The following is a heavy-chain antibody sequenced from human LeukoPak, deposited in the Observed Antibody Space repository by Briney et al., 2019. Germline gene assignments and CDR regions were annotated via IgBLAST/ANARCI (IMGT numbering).Heavy chain of an antibody. CDR2: IYSGGST. D-gene: IGHD5-24*01. CDR3: ARDRDGYNPYFDY. J-gene: IGHJ4*02. Sequence: GGSLRLSCAASGFTVSSNYMSWVRQAPGKGLEWVSVIYSGGSTYYADSVKGRLTISRDNSKNTLYLQMNSLRAEDTAVYYCARDRDGYNPYFDYWGQGTLVTVSS. CDR1: GFTVSSNY. V-gene: IGHV3-53*01.